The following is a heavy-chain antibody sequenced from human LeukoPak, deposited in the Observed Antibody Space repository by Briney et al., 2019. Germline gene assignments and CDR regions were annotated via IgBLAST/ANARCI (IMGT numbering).Heavy chain of an antibody. V-gene: IGHV1-8*03. Sequence: GASVKVSCKASGGTFSSYAISWVRQATGQGLEWMGWMNPNSANADYAQKFQGRVTITRNTSISTAYMELSSLRFEDTAVYYCARRRVGTHFDYWGQGTLVTVSS. J-gene: IGHJ4*02. CDR3: ARRRVGTHFDY. D-gene: IGHD1-14*01. CDR2: MNPNSANA. CDR1: GGTFSSYA.